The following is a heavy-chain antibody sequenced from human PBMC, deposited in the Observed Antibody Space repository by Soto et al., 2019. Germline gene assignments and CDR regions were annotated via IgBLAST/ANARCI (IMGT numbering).Heavy chain of an antibody. V-gene: IGHV4-34*01. CDR2: INHSGST. D-gene: IGHD3-16*01. J-gene: IGHJ6*02. CDR1: GGSFSGYY. Sequence: SETLSLTCAVYGGSFSGYYWSWIRQPPGKGLEWIGEINHSGSTNYNPSLKSRVTISVDTSKNQFSLKLSSVTAADTAVYYCARDIMITFGGGPIYGMDVWGQGTTVTVSS. CDR3: ARDIMITFGGGPIYGMDV.